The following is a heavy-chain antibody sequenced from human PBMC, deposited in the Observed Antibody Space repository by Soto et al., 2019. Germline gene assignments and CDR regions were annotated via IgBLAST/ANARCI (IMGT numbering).Heavy chain of an antibody. D-gene: IGHD3-3*01. CDR1: GGSISSSSYY. CDR2: IYYSGST. J-gene: IGHJ6*02. CDR3: ARPRPVYYDFWSGYLPDYYYGMDV. V-gene: IGHV4-39*01. Sequence: ASETLSLTCTVSGGSISSSSYYWGWIRQPPGKGLEWIGSIYYSGSTYYNPSLKSRVTISVDTSKNQFSLKLSSVTAADTAVYYCARPRPVYYDFWSGYLPDYYYGMDVWGQGTTVTVSS.